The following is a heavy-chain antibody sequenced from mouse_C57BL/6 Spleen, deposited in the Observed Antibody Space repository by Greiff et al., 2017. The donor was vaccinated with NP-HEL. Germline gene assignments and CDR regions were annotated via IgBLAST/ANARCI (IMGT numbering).Heavy chain of an antibody. J-gene: IGHJ4*01. CDR3: ARHYGSSYGDAMDY. D-gene: IGHD1-1*01. CDR1: GYTFTDYY. V-gene: IGHV1-19*01. Sequence: VQLQQSGPVLVKPGASVKMSCKASGYTFTDYYMNWVKQSHGKSLEWIGVINPYNGGTSYNQKFKGKATLTVDKSSSTAYMELNSLTSEDSAVYYCARHYGSSYGDAMDYWGQGTSVTVSS. CDR2: INPYNGGT.